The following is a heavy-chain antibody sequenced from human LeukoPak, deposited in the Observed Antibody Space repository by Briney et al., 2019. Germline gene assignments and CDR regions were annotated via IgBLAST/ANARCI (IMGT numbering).Heavy chain of an antibody. CDR2: INPNSGGT. V-gene: IGHV1-2*02. CDR1: GYTFTGYY. D-gene: IGHD5/OR15-5a*01. Sequence: ASVNVSFKASGYTFTGYYMHWVRQAPGQGLEWMGWINPNSGGTNYAQKFQGRVTMTRDTSISTAYMELSRLRSDDTAVYYCARSLGEDLEAPSVWGQGTLVTVSS. CDR3: ARSLGEDLEAPSV. J-gene: IGHJ4*02.